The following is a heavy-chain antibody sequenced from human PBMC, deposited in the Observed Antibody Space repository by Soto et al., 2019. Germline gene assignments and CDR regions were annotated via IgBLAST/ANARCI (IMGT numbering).Heavy chain of an antibody. V-gene: IGHV4-30-4*01. D-gene: IGHD3-10*01. CDR2: IYYSGST. J-gene: IGHJ3*02. CDR1: GGSISSGDYY. CDR3: ARDSYGSGDDAFDI. Sequence: PSETLSLTCTVSGGSISSGDYYWSWIRQPPGKGLEWIGYIYYSGSTYYNPSLKSRVTISVDTSKNQFSLKLSSVTAADTAVYYCARDSYGSGDDAFDIWGQGTMVTVSS.